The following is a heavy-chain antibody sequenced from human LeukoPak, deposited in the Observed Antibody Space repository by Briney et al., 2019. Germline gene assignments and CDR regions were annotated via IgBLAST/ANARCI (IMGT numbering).Heavy chain of an antibody. V-gene: IGHV4-4*02. D-gene: IGHD5-12*01. CDR2: IYHSGTT. CDR1: GGSITSVNL. J-gene: IGHJ3*02. Sequence: SGTLSLTCAVSGGSITSVNLWTWVRQPPGKGLEWIGEIYHSGTTNYNPSLKSRVTISVDESRNQFSLKLSSVTAADTAVYYCARDPGGGYKDDALDIWGQGTMVIVSS. CDR3: ARDPGGGYKDDALDI.